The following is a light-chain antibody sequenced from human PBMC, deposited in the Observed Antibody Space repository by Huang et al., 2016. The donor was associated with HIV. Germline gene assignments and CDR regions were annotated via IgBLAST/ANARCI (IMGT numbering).Light chain of an antibody. V-gene: IGKV3-11*01. CDR3: QQRYDWPLT. Sequence: IVLTQSPATVSLSPGERATLSCKASQSVSSYLAWYQQKPGQAPRLLIYDATSRAPGSPARFSGSGSGTDFTLTISNLGPEDFAVYFCQQRYDWPLTFGGGTKVEIK. J-gene: IGKJ4*01. CDR1: QSVSSY. CDR2: DAT.